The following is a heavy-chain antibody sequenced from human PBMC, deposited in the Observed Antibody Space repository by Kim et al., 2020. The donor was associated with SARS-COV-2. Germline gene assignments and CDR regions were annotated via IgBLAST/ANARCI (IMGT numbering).Heavy chain of an antibody. J-gene: IGHJ4*02. CDR3: ATSSSGSSGFDY. D-gene: IGHD1-26*01. V-gene: IGHV5-51*01. Sequence: RYSPSFQGQVTLSADTSISTAYVQWSSLRASDTAVYYCATSSSGSSGFDYWGQGTLVTVSS.